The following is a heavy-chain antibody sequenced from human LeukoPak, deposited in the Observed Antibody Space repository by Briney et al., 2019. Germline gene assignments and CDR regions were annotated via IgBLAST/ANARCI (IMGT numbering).Heavy chain of an antibody. CDR1: GGSISSYY. V-gene: IGHV4-59*01. CDR3: ARGAVGYYYYYMDV. CDR2: IYYSGST. Sequence: SETLSLTCTVSGGSISSYYWSWIRQPPGKGLEWIGYIYYSGSTNYNPSLKSRVTISVDTSKNQFSLRLSSVTAADTAVYYCARGAVGYYYYYMDVWGKGTTVTVSS. J-gene: IGHJ6*03.